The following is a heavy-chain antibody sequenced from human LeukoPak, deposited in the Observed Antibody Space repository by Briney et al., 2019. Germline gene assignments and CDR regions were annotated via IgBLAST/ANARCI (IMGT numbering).Heavy chain of an antibody. D-gene: IGHD3-22*01. CDR1: GFTFGDYA. CDR3: TRQRSYYYDSSGFDY. V-gene: IGHV3-49*04. J-gene: IGHJ4*02. Sequence: PGRSLRLSCTASGFTFGDYAISWVRQAPGKGLERVGFFRSIAYGGTTVYAASVKGRFTISRDDSKSIAYLQMNSLKTEDTAVYYCTRQRSYYYDSSGFDYWGQGTLVTVSS. CDR2: FRSIAYGGTT.